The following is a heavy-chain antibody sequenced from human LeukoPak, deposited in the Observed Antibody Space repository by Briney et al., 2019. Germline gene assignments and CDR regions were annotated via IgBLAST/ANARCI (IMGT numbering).Heavy chain of an antibody. D-gene: IGHD3-10*01. CDR3: ARGCMVRGVRRVITSYYFDY. V-gene: IGHV1-8*02. J-gene: IGHJ4*02. Sequence: ASVKVSCKASGYTFTGYYMHWVRQAPGQGLEWMGWMNPNSGNTGYAQKFQGRVTMTRNTSISTAYMELSSLRSEDTAVYYCARGCMVRGVRRVITSYYFDYWGQGTLVTVSS. CDR1: GYTFTGYY. CDR2: MNPNSGNT.